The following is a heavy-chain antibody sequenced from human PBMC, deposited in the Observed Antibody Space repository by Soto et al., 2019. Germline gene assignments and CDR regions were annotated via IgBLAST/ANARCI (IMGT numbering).Heavy chain of an antibody. CDR3: ARDQSYAGRYYYGMDV. V-gene: IGHV3-30*03. Sequence: PGGSLRLSCAASGFTFSSYSMNWVRQAPGKGLEWVAVISYDGSNKYYADSVKGRFTISRDNSKNTLYLQMNSLRAEDTAVYYCARDQSYAGRYYYGMDVWGQGTTVTVSS. D-gene: IGHD4-17*01. J-gene: IGHJ6*02. CDR1: GFTFSSYS. CDR2: ISYDGSNK.